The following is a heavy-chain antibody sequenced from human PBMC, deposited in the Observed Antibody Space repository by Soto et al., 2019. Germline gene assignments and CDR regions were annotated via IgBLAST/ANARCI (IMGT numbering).Heavy chain of an antibody. CDR1: GYTFTSYV. Sequence: QVQLVQSGAEEKKPGASVKVSCKASGYTFTSYVIHWVRQAPGQRLEWMGWINAGNGNTKYSQKFQGRVTITRDTSASTDYMELSSLKSEDTAVYYCARDPWKYVSGWFDPWGQGTLVTVSS. D-gene: IGHD1-7*01. CDR3: ARDPWKYVSGWFDP. J-gene: IGHJ5*02. V-gene: IGHV1-3*05. CDR2: INAGNGNT.